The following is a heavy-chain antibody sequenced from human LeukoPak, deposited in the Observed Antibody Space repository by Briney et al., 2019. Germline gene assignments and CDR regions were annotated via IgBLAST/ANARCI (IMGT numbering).Heavy chain of an antibody. V-gene: IGHV4-34*01. D-gene: IGHD3-10*01. CDR3: ARITMVRGVIGLGYYYGMDV. Sequence: SETLSLTCAVYGGSFSGYYWSWIRQPPGKGLGWIGEINHSGSTNYNPSLKSRVTISVDTSKNQFSLKLSSVTAADTAVYYCARITMVRGVIGLGYYYGMDVWGKGTTVTVSS. J-gene: IGHJ6*04. CDR2: INHSGST. CDR1: GGSFSGYY.